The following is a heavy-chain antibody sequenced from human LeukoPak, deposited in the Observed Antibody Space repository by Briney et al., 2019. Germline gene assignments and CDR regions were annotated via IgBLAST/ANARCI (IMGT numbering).Heavy chain of an antibody. CDR2: IYYSGTT. D-gene: IGHD3-10*01. Sequence: SETLSLTCTVSGGSISSSSYYWGWVRQPPGKGLEWIGSIYYSGTTYYNPSLKSRVTISVDTSKNQFSLKLRSVTATDTAVYYCARLRYASGGYSVFDYWGQGTLVTVSS. CDR1: GGSISSSSYY. J-gene: IGHJ4*02. CDR3: ARLRYASGGYSVFDY. V-gene: IGHV4-39*01.